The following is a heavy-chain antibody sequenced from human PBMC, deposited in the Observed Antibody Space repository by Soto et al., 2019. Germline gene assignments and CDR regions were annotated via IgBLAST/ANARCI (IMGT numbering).Heavy chain of an antibody. CDR1: EYSFTGQY. CDR2: IDPNSGDT. V-gene: IGHV1-2*02. D-gene: IGHD3-22*01. Sequence: ASVKVSCKASEYSFTGQYLHWVRQAPGQGLEWMGWIDPNSGDTKYAPKFQDRVTMTRDTSISRAYMDLSSLRYDDTAVYYCARDYDKSGDDYFDPWGQGTLVTVSS. CDR3: ARDYDKSGDDYFDP. J-gene: IGHJ5*02.